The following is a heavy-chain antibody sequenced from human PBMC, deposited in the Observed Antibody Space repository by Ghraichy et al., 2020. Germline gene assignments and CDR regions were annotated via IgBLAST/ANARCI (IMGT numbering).Heavy chain of an antibody. D-gene: IGHD3/OR15-3a*01. Sequence: LSLTCAASGFTFSSYSMNWVRQAPGKGLEWVSSISSSSSYIYYADSVKGRFTISRDNAKNSLYLQMNSLRAEDTAVYYCARASGLVRPYYYYYGMDVWGQGTTVTVSS. CDR1: GFTFSSYS. V-gene: IGHV3-21*01. CDR2: ISSSSSYI. J-gene: IGHJ6*02. CDR3: ARASGLVRPYYYYYGMDV.